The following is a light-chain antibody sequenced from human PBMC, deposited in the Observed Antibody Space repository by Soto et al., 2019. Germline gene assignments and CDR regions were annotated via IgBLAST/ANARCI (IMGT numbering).Light chain of an antibody. CDR3: QQYGSSSLVT. CDR1: QSVSSSY. CDR2: GAS. J-gene: IGKJ3*01. V-gene: IGKV3-20*01. Sequence: EIVLTQSPGTLSLSPGERATLSCRASQSVSSSYLAWYQQKPGQAPRLLIYGASSRATGIPDRFSGSRSGTDFTLTISRLEPEDFAVYYCQQYGSSSLVTFGPGTKVDIK.